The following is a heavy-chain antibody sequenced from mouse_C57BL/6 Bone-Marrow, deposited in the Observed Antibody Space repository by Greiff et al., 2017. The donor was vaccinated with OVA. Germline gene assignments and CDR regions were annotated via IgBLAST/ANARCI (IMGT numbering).Heavy chain of an antibody. J-gene: IGHJ3*01. CDR3: ARGYYGSSPFAY. Sequence: ESGAELVKPGASVKMSCKASGYTFTTYPIEWMKQNHGKSLEWIGNFHPYNDDTKYNEKFMGKATLTVEKSSSTVYLELSRLTSDDSAVYSCARGYYGSSPFAYWGQGTLVTVSA. CDR2: FHPYNDDT. D-gene: IGHD1-1*01. V-gene: IGHV1-47*01. CDR1: GYTFTTYP.